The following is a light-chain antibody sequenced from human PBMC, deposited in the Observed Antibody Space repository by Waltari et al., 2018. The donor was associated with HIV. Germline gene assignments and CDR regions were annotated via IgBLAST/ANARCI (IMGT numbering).Light chain of an antibody. J-gene: IGKJ1*01. CDR3: QQYDIWPPAET. V-gene: IGKV3-15*01. CDR1: QSVGSN. Sequence: EIVMTQSPATLSGSPGERVTLSCRASQSVGSNLAWYQQRPGQAPRLLIYGASTRATGIPARFRGSGSGTEFTLTISSLQSEDFAVYYCQQYDIWPPAETFGQGTKVEIK. CDR2: GAS.